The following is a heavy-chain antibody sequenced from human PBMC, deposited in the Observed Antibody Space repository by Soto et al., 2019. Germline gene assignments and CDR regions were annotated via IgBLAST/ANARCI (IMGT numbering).Heavy chain of an antibody. J-gene: IGHJ6*02. Sequence: GGSLRLSCAASRFTFNIYAMHWVRQAPGKGLEWVAVISDDGSNKYYADSVKGRFTISRDNSKNTLFLQMNSLRADDTAVYYCARDLGGPTTYYYAMDVWGQGTTVTVSS. CDR2: ISDDGSNK. V-gene: IGHV3-30-3*01. CDR1: RFTFNIYA. CDR3: ARDLGGPTTYYYAMDV. D-gene: IGHD3-16*01.